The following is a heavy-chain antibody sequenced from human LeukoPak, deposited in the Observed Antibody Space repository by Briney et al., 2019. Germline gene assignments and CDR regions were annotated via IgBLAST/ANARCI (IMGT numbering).Heavy chain of an antibody. J-gene: IGHJ5*01. CDR1: EFIFSDYW. V-gene: IGHV3-7*03. Sequence: GGSLRLSCGASEFIFSDYWMSWVRQAPGKGLEWLANIKQGGREEKYVGSVKGRFAISRDDAKRTLYLQMDSLSGDYTAVYYCARDNGGWFDSWGRGTLVTVSS. D-gene: IGHD3-10*01. CDR2: IKQGGREE. CDR3: ARDNGGWFDS.